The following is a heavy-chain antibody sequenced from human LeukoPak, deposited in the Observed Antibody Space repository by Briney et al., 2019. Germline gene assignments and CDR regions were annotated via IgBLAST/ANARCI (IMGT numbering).Heavy chain of an antibody. D-gene: IGHD3-3*01. CDR3: AKVVVGDDFWSGYYSDY. Sequence: GGSLRLSCAASGFTFSSYAMSWVRQAPGKGLEWVSAISCSGDSTYYADSGKGRFTISRDNSKHTLYPQTNRLRAEDTAVYYCAKVVVGDDFWSGYYSDYWGQGNLVTVSS. CDR1: GFTFSSYA. CDR2: ISCSGDST. V-gene: IGHV3-23*01. J-gene: IGHJ4*02.